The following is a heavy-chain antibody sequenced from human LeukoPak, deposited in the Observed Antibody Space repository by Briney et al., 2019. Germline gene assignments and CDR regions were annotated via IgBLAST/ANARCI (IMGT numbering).Heavy chain of an antibody. Sequence: ASVKVSCKASGYTFTGYYMHWVRQAPGQGLEWMGIINPSGGCTSYAQKFQGRVTMTTDTPISTAYMELSRLRSDDTAVYYCARDPMVRGIYNWFDPWGQGTLVTVSS. V-gene: IGHV1-2*02. J-gene: IGHJ5*02. CDR3: ARDPMVRGIYNWFDP. D-gene: IGHD3-10*01. CDR2: INPSGGCT. CDR1: GYTFTGYY.